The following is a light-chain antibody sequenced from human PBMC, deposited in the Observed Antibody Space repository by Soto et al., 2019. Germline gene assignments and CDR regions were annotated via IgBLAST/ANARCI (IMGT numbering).Light chain of an antibody. V-gene: IGKV1-39*01. CDR2: AAS. CDR1: QRISSY. J-gene: IGKJ4*01. CDR3: QHRAGWPPALT. Sequence: DIQMTQSPSSLSVSVGDRVTITCRASQRISSYLNWYQQKPGKAPKLLIYAASSLQSGVPSRFSGSGSGTDFTLTISSLQPEDFAVYFCQHRAGWPPALTFGGGTKVDIK.